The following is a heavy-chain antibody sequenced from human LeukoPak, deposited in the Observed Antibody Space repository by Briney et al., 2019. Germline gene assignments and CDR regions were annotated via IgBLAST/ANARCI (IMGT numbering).Heavy chain of an antibody. V-gene: IGHV4-34*01. CDR2: IHYSGAT. J-gene: IGHJ4*02. Sequence: SETLSLTCAVYGGSTTGYYWSWIRQTPGGGLEWVGEIHYSGATSYKPSLKSRATISTDTSKNQFSLRLSCVTAADTAVYYCARGNILTGYCFDFWGQGALVTVSS. D-gene: IGHD3-9*01. CDR3: ARGNILTGYCFDF. CDR1: GGSTTGYY.